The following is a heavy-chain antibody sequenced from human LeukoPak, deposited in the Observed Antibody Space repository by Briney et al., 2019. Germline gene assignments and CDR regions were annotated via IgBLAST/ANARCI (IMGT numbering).Heavy chain of an antibody. CDR3: ASEYYYDSSGQPRGAFDI. CDR2: INHSGST. J-gene: IGHJ3*02. CDR1: GGSFNGYY. Sequence: PSETLSLTCAVYGGSFNGYYWSWIRQPPGKGLEWIGEINHSGSTNYNPSLKSRVTISVDTSKNQFSLKLSSVTAADTSVYYCASEYYYDSSGQPRGAFDIWGQGTMVTVSS. V-gene: IGHV4-34*01. D-gene: IGHD3-22*01.